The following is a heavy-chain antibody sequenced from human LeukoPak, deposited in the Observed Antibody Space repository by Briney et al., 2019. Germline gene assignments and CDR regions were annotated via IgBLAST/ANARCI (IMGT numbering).Heavy chain of an antibody. J-gene: IGHJ5*02. CDR3: ATYKLDTAMVGVGWFDP. CDR1: GGSISSGSYY. V-gene: IGHV4-61*02. Sequence: SETLSLTCTVSGGSISSGSYYWSWIRQPAGKGLEWIGRIYTSGSTNYNPSLKSRVTISVDTSKNQFSLKLSSVTAADTAVYYCATYKLDTAMVGVGWFDPWGQGTLVTVSS. D-gene: IGHD5-18*01. CDR2: IYTSGST.